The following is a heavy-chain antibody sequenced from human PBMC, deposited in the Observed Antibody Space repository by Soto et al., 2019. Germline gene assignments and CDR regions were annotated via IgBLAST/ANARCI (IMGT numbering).Heavy chain of an antibody. CDR2: INHSGST. Sequence: SETLSLTCAVYGGSFSGYYWSWIRQPPGKGLEWIGEINHSGSTNYNPSLKSRVTLSVDTSKNQFSLKLSSVTAADTAVYYCASSYYYGSGSYLYWYFDLWGRGTLVTVSS. J-gene: IGHJ2*01. D-gene: IGHD3-10*01. V-gene: IGHV4-34*01. CDR3: ASSYYYGSGSYLYWYFDL. CDR1: GGSFSGYY.